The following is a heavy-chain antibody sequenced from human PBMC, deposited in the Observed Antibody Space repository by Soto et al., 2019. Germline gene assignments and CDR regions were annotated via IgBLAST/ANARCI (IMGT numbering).Heavy chain of an antibody. CDR2: IFHSGST. J-gene: IGHJ4*02. CDR3: ARHATCCSSNSCYEFDF. Sequence: QLQLQESGPGLLKPSETLSLTCTVSGGSIRSSGYYWGWIRRPPGMGLEWIGSIFHSGSTLYTPSLNGRVTISVDTSKNQFSLKMTSVTAADTAVYYCARHATCCSSNSCYEFDFWGQGSLVTVSS. CDR1: GGSIRSSGYY. V-gene: IGHV4-39*01. D-gene: IGHD2-2*01.